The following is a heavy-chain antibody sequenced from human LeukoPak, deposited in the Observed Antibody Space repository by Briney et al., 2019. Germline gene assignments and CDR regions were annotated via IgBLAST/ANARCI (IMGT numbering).Heavy chain of an antibody. CDR3: ARDPMVRGGLGGY. J-gene: IGHJ4*02. D-gene: IGHD3-10*01. CDR1: GGTFSSYA. V-gene: IGHV1-69*05. Sequence: SVKVSCKASGGTFSSYAISWVRQAPGQGLEWMGGIIPIFGTANYAQKFQGRVTITTDESTSTAFMELSSLRSEDTAVYYCARDPMVRGGLGGYWGQGTLVTVSS. CDR2: IIPIFGTA.